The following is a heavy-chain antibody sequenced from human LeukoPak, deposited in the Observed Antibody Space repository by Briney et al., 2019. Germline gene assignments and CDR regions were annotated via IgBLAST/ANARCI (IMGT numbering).Heavy chain of an antibody. CDR1: GGSIRSSNW. V-gene: IGHV4-4*02. J-gene: IGHJ4*02. CDR2: IHHSGTT. CDR3: ARGFLVGHSPEVYYFDY. Sequence: SETLSLTCAVSGGSIRSSNWWSWVRQSPGKGLECIGDIHHSGTTNYSPSLKSRVTISVDTSKNQFSLRLSSVTAADTAVYYCARGFLVGHSPEVYYFDYWGQGTLVTVSS. D-gene: IGHD1-26*01.